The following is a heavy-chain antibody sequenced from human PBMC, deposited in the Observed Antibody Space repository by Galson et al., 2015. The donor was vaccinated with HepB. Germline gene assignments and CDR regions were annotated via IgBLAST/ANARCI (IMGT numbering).Heavy chain of an antibody. CDR3: VRQGAGAPTLVGIGFDP. V-gene: IGHV5-51*01. D-gene: IGHD1-26*01. CDR1: GYIFTHYW. Sequence: QSGAEVKKPGESLEISCKASGYIFTHYWIGWVRQMPGKGLEWMAIIFPGDSNTRYSPSVQGQVTISVDQSINTAYLHWSSLQASDTAMYYCVRQGAGAPTLVGIGFDPWGQETLVTVSS. J-gene: IGHJ5*02. CDR2: IFPGDSNT.